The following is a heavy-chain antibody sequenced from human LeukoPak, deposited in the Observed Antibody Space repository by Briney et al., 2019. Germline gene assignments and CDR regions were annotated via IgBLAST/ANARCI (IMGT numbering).Heavy chain of an antibody. Sequence: GASVKVSCKASGYTFTGYYMHWVRQAPGQGLEWMGWINPNSGGTNYAQKFQGRVTMTRDTSISTAYMELSRLRSDDTAVYYCARGGWLRETYYYYGMDVRGQGTMVTVSS. CDR1: GYTFTGYY. V-gene: IGHV1-2*02. J-gene: IGHJ6*02. CDR2: INPNSGGT. D-gene: IGHD5-12*01. CDR3: ARGGWLRETYYYYGMDV.